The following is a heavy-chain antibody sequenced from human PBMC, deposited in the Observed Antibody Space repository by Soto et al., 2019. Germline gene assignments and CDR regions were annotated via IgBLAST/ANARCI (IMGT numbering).Heavy chain of an antibody. Sequence: SETLSLTCTVSGGSISSGGYYWSWIRQHPGKGLEWIGYIYYSGSTYYNPSLKSRVTISVDTSKNQFSLKLSSVTAADTAVYYCARQVRRLVSLYYFDYWGQGTLVTVSS. J-gene: IGHJ4*02. CDR1: GGSISSGGYY. D-gene: IGHD6-19*01. CDR2: IYYSGST. V-gene: IGHV4-31*03. CDR3: ARQVRRLVSLYYFDY.